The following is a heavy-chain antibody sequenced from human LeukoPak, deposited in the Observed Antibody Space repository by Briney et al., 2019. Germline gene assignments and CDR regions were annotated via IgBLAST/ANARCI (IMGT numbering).Heavy chain of an antibody. D-gene: IGHD3-22*01. Sequence: GGSLRLSCAASGFTVSSNYMSWVRQAPGKGLEWVSVIYSGGSTYYADSVKGRFTISRHNSKNTLYLQMNSLRAEDTAVYYCARERDYYDSSGYYSFDAFDIWGQGTMVTVSS. CDR1: GFTVSSNY. J-gene: IGHJ3*02. CDR3: ARERDYYDSSGYYSFDAFDI. V-gene: IGHV3-53*04. CDR2: IYSGGST.